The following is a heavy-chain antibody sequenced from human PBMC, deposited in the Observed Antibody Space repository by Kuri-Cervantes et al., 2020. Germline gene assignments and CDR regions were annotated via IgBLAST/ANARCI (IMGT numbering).Heavy chain of an antibody. V-gene: IGHV2-26*01. CDR2: IFSNDEK. CDR3: ARMDSSGYYYWYFDL. J-gene: IGHJ2*01. CDR1: GFSLSNARMG. D-gene: IGHD3-22*01. Sequence: SGPTLVKPTETLTLTCTVSGFSLSNARMGVSWIRQPPGKALEWLAHIFSNDEKSYSTSLKSSLTISKDTSKSRVVLTMTNMDPVDTATYYCARMDSSGYYYWYFDLWGRGTLVTVSS.